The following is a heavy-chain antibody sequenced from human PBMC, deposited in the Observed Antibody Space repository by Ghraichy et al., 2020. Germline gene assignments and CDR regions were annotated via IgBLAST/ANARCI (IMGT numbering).Heavy chain of an antibody. CDR1: GYTFTSYD. CDR3: ARGRKPLNWHRGENTRIAVAGWGY. Sequence: ASVKVSCKASGYTFTSYDINWVRQATGQGLEWMGWMNPNSGNTGYAQKFQGRVTMTRNTSISTAYMELSSLRSEDTAVYYCARGRKPLNWHRGENTRIAVAGWGYWGQGTLVTVSS. D-gene: IGHD6-19*01. V-gene: IGHV1-8*01. J-gene: IGHJ4*02. CDR2: MNPNSGNT.